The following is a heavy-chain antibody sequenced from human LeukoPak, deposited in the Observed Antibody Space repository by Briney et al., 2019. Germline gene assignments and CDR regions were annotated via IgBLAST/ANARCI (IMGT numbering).Heavy chain of an antibody. CDR1: GITVNRNY. J-gene: IGHJ6*02. V-gene: IGHV3-66*01. D-gene: IGHD2-21*02. CDR2: IYSGGST. Sequence: EGSLRLSCAASGITVNRNYMSWVRQAPGKGLEWVSVIYSGGSTSYADSVKGRFTISRDNSMNTLYLQMNSLRAEDTAVYYCARYRVTYDMDVWGQGTTVTVSS. CDR3: ARYRVTYDMDV.